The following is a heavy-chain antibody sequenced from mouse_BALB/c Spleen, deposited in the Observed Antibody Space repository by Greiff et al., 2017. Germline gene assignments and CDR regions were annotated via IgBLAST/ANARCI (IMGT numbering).Heavy chain of an antibody. CDR2: ISSGGSYT. V-gene: IGHV5-6*01. Sequence: EVKVVESGGELVKPGGSLKLSCAASGFTFSSYGMSWVRQTPDKRLEWVANISSGGSYTYFPDSVKGRFTITRDNAKDTLYLKMSRLKSEDTAMYYCARLGFTTATGAMDYWGQGTSVTVSS. CDR3: ARLGFTTATGAMDY. D-gene: IGHD1-2*01. CDR1: GFTFSSYG. J-gene: IGHJ4*01.